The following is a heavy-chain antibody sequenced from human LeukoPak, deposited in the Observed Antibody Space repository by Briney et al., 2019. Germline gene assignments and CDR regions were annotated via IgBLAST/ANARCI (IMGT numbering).Heavy chain of an antibody. Sequence: ASVKVSCKVSGYTXTELSMHWVRQAPGKGLEWMGGLDSEDGETIYAQKFQGRVTMTEDTSTDTAYMELSSLRSEDTAVYYCATVHSSSWYRGYYFDYWGQGTLVTVSS. J-gene: IGHJ4*02. V-gene: IGHV1-24*01. CDR3: ATVHSSSWYRGYYFDY. CDR1: GYTXTELS. CDR2: LDSEDGET. D-gene: IGHD6-13*01.